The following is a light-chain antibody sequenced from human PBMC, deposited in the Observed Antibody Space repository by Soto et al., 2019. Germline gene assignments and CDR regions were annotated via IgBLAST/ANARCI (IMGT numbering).Light chain of an antibody. CDR1: QGIRTY. CDR2: SAS. CDR3: LQSNSYPWT. V-gene: IGKV1-17*03. J-gene: IGKJ1*01. Sequence: DIQMTQSPSAMSASVGDRVTITCRASQGIRTYLAWFQQKPGKVPKRLIFSASSVQSGVPSRFSGSGSGTEFTLTISSLQPEDVATYYCLQSNSYPWTFSQGTKVQI.